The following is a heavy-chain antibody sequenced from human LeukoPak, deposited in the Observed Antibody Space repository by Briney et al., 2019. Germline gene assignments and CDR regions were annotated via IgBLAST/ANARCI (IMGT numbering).Heavy chain of an antibody. V-gene: IGHV4-38-2*02. CDR3: ARDGGITIFGVVIDAFDI. CDR1: GYSISSGYY. Sequence: MASETLSLTCTVSGYSISSGYYWGWIRQPPGKGLEWIGSGYHIGSTYFNPSLRSRVTILIDIFKNQFSLKMSSVTAADTAIYYCARDGGITIFGVVIDAFDIWGQGTMVTVSS. CDR2: GYHIGST. J-gene: IGHJ3*02. D-gene: IGHD3-3*01.